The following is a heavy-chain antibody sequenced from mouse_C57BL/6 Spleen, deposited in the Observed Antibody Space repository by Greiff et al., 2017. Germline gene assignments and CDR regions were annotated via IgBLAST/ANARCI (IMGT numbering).Heavy chain of an antibody. D-gene: IGHD1-1*01. CDR3: AREGITTVVEGNGYFDV. V-gene: IGHV1-31*01. CDR2: IYPYNGVS. CDR1: GYSFTGYY. J-gene: IGHJ1*03. Sequence: VQLQQSGPELVKPGASVKITCKASGYSFTGYYMRWVKQSHGNILDWIGYIYPYNGVSSYNQKFKGKATLTVDKSSSTAYMELRSLTSEDSAVYYCAREGITTVVEGNGYFDVWGTGTTVTVSA.